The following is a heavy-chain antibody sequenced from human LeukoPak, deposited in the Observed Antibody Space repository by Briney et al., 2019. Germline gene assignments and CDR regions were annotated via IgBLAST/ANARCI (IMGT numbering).Heavy chain of an antibody. CDR2: INPNSGGT. V-gene: IGHV1-2*02. CDR3: ARPQDHGGNVENFNI. D-gene: IGHD4-23*01. J-gene: IGHJ4*02. Sequence: ASVTVSCKASGYTFTAYYIHWVRQAPGQGLEWMGWINPNSGGTNYALKFRGRVTMTRDTSISTASMELSRLISDDTAVYYCARPQDHGGNVENFNIWGQGTLVTVSS. CDR1: GYTFTAYY.